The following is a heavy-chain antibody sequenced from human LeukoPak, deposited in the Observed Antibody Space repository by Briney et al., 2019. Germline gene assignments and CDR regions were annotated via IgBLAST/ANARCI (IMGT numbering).Heavy chain of an antibody. CDR3: ARAPVQLELNYYYYGMDV. D-gene: IGHD1-1*01. CDR2: IIPIFGTA. V-gene: IGHV1-69*13. CDR1: GGTFSSYA. Sequence: EASVKVSCKASGGTFSSYAISWVQQAPGQGLEWMGGIIPIFGTANYAQKFQGRVTITADESTSTAYMELSSLRSEDTAVYYCARAPVQLELNYYYYGMDVWGQGTTVTVSS. J-gene: IGHJ6*02.